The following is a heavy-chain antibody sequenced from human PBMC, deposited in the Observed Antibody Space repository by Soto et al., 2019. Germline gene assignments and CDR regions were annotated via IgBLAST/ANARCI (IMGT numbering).Heavy chain of an antibody. J-gene: IGHJ3*02. CDR1: GYTFTSYG. Sequence: SVKVSCKASGYTFTSYGISWVRQAPGQGLEWMGGIIPIFGTANYAQKFQGRVTITADESTSTAYMELSSLRSEDTAVYYCGRYEIVVVPNAFDIWGQGTMVTVSS. CDR3: GRYEIVVVPNAFDI. V-gene: IGHV1-69*13. CDR2: IIPIFGTA. D-gene: IGHD3-22*01.